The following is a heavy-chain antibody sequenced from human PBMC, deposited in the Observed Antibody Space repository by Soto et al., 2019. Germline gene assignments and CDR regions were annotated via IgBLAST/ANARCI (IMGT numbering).Heavy chain of an antibody. CDR1: GYSFTSQY. CDR2: INPNGGSI. Sequence: QVQLVQSGAEVKKPGASVKISCKASGYSFTSQYVHWVRQAPGQGLEWMGIINPNGGSITYAQKCEGRVTMAGETPTGKVYRGRGGRTLGDTAVYYWGRKQGVRRGGGGTEPLDIWGQGTMVTVAS. CDR3: GRKQGVRRGGGGTEPLDI. D-gene: IGHD3-16*01. J-gene: IGHJ3*02. V-gene: IGHV1-46*01.